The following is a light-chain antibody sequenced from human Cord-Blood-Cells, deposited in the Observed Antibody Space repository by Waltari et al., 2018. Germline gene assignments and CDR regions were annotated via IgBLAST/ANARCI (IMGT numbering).Light chain of an antibody. CDR2: DAS. CDR3: QQRSNWPGT. V-gene: IGKV3-11*01. Sequence: EIVLTQSPATLYLSPGDRATPSCRASQSVSSYLAWYQQKPGQAPRLLIYDASNRATGIPARFSGSGSGTDFTLTISSLEPEDFAVYYCQQRSNWPGTFGQGTKVEIK. CDR1: QSVSSY. J-gene: IGKJ1*01.